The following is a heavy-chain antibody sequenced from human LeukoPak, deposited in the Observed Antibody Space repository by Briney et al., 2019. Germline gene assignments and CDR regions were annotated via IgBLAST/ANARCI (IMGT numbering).Heavy chain of an antibody. CDR1: GFTFNTYN. V-gene: IGHV3-21*01. Sequence: GGSLRLSCAASGFTFNTYNMNWVRQAPGKGLEWVSSISSSSSSYIYYADSVKGRFTISRDNAKDSLYLQMNSLRAEDTAVYYCAREQSGYDFPGRDYYYMDVWGKGTTVTVSS. CDR3: AREQSGYDFPGRDYYYMDV. D-gene: IGHD5-12*01. CDR2: ISSSSSSYI. J-gene: IGHJ6*03.